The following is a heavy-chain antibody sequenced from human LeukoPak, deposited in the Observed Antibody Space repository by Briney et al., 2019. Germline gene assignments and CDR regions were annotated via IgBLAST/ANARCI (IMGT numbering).Heavy chain of an antibody. J-gene: IGHJ4*02. D-gene: IGHD3-16*01. CDR1: GGSISNYH. CDR2: IYSSGNT. Sequence: PSETLSLTCTVSGGSISNYHWSWIRQPAGKGLEWIGRIYSSGNTNCNPSLKSRVTMSVDTSKNQFSLKLTSVTAADTAVYYCARVGDYALKDWGQGTLVTVSS. CDR3: ARVGDYALKD. V-gene: IGHV4-4*07.